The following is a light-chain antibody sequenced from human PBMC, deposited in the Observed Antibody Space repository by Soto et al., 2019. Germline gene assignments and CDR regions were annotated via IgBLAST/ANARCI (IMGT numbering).Light chain of an antibody. CDR3: QQRSKMPLT. J-gene: IGKJ1*01. Sequence: EIVLTQSPATLSLSPGETATLSCRASQSVRNYLAWYQQKPGQAPRLLIYDASNRATDIPARSSGTGSETDFTLTISSLEPEDFAIYYCQQRSKMPLTSGHGTKVDIK. CDR2: DAS. V-gene: IGKV3-11*01. CDR1: QSVRNY.